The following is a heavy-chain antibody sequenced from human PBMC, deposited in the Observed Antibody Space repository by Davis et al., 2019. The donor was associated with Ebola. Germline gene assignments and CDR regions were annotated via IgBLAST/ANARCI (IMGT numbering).Heavy chain of an antibody. D-gene: IGHD1-1*01. J-gene: IGHJ4*01. CDR2: IYWDNDK. CDR1: GFSLSTSGVG. CDR3: AHRRSGYNWNHGDFDY. V-gene: IGHV2-5*02. Sequence: SGPTLVKPTQPLTLTCTLSGFSLSTSGVGVGWIRQPPGKALEWLALIYWDNDKRYSPSLRSRLTITKDASNTQVVLVMTNVESVDTATYYCAHRRSGYNWNHGDFDYWGHGTLVTVSS.